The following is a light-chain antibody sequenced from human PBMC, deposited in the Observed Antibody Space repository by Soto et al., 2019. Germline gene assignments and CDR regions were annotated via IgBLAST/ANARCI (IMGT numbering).Light chain of an antibody. CDR2: DAS. Sequence: EIVLTQSPATLSLSPGERATLSCRASQSVSSYLAWYQQKPGQAPRLFIYDASNWATGIPARFSGSGSGTDFTLTISSLEPEDFAVYYCQQRSNWITFGQGTRLEIK. V-gene: IGKV3-11*01. CDR3: QQRSNWIT. J-gene: IGKJ5*01. CDR1: QSVSSY.